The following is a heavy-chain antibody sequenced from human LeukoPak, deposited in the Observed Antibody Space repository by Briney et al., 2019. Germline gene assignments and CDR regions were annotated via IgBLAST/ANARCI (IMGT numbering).Heavy chain of an antibody. CDR1: GFTFSRHS. J-gene: IGHJ6*03. D-gene: IGHD3-10*01. Sequence: GGSLRLSCAASGFTFSRHSINWVRQAPGKGLEWVANIKQDGSQKYYVDSLKGRFTISRDNAKNSLYLQMNNLRAEDTAVYYCTRVFYYGSRYYYMDVWGKGTTVTISS. CDR3: TRVFYYGSRYYYMDV. CDR2: IKQDGSQK. V-gene: IGHV3-7*01.